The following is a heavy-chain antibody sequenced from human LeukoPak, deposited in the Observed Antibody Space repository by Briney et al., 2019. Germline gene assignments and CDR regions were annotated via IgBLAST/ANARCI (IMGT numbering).Heavy chain of an antibody. Sequence: SETLSLTCSVYGGSFSDYDWSWIRQPPGKGLEWTGETNQSGSTNENPSLKSRVTMSVDTSKSQFSLNLRSVTATDTAVYYCARYVPVKTGTTRASFDYWGQGILVAVSS. D-gene: IGHD1-1*01. V-gene: IGHV4-34*01. CDR2: TNQSGST. CDR3: ARYVPVKTGTTRASFDY. CDR1: GGSFSDYD. J-gene: IGHJ4*02.